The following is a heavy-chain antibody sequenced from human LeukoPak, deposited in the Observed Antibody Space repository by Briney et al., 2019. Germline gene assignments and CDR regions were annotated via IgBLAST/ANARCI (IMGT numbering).Heavy chain of an antibody. V-gene: IGHV1-18*01. CDR2: ISAYNGNT. J-gene: IGHJ4*02. Sequence: ASVKVSCKASGYTFTSYGISWVRQAPGQGLEWMGWISAYNGNTNYAQKLQGRVTMTTDTSTSTAYMELRSLRSDDTAMYYCARDPGYYDSSGRYDYWGQGTLVTVSS. D-gene: IGHD3-22*01. CDR1: GYTFTSYG. CDR3: ARDPGYYDSSGRYDY.